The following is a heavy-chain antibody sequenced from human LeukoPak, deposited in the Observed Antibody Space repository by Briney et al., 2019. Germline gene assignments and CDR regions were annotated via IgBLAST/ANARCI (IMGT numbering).Heavy chain of an antibody. J-gene: IGHJ4*02. D-gene: IGHD5-12*01. CDR1: GFTFSSYS. Sequence: GGSLRLSCAASGFTFSSYSMNWVRQAPGKGLEWVSSISSSSSYIYYADSVKGRFTISRDNAKNSLYLQMNSLRTEDTAVYYCAREWNAYGGYVSWGQGTLVTVSS. CDR2: ISSSSSYI. V-gene: IGHV3-21*01. CDR3: AREWNAYGGYVS.